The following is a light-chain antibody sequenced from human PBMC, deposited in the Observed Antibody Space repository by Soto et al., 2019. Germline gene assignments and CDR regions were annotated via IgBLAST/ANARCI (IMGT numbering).Light chain of an antibody. CDR3: QQSFGTTWT. CDR2: AAS. Sequence: DIQMTQSPSSLSASVGDTVTITCRASHTILTYLNWYQQKPGKAPKLLIYAASSLQSGVPSRFSGGGSATDFTLTISSLQPEDFATYYCQQSFGTTWTFGRGTKVDIK. J-gene: IGKJ1*01. V-gene: IGKV1-39*01. CDR1: HTILTY.